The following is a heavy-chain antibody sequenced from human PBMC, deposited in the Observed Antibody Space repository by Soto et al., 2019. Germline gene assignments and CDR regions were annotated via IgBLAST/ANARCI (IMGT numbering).Heavy chain of an antibody. CDR1: GYTLTELS. CDR3: ATDVRVGAARPESVGMDV. CDR2: FDPEDGET. D-gene: IGHD6-6*01. Sequence: ASVKVSCKVSGYTLTELSMHWVRQAPGKGLEWMGGFDPEDGETIYAQKFQGRVTMTEDTSTDTAYMELSSLRSEDTAVYYCATDVRVGAARPESVGMDVWGQGTTVTVSS. V-gene: IGHV1-24*01. J-gene: IGHJ6*02.